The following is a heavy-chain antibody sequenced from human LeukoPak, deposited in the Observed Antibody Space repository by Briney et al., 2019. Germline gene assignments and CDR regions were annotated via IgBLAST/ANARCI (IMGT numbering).Heavy chain of an antibody. CDR1: GGSISSYY. Sequence: SETLSLTCTVSGGSISSYYWSWIRQPPGKGLEWIGYIYYSASTNYNPSLKSRVTISVDTSKNQFSLKLSSVTAADTAVYYCARVRFLEWSDEDYFDYWGQGTLVTVSS. V-gene: IGHV4-59*01. J-gene: IGHJ4*02. CDR2: IYYSAST. CDR3: ARVRFLEWSDEDYFDY. D-gene: IGHD3-3*01.